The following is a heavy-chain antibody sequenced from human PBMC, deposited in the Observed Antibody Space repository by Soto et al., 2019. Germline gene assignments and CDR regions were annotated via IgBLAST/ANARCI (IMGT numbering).Heavy chain of an antibody. CDR3: GRHCGVDCYPPYYYYGMDV. CDR2: IIPIFGTA. D-gene: IGHD2-21*02. Sequence: QVQLVQSGAEVKKPGSSVKVSCKASGGTFSSYAISWVRQAPGQGLEWMGGIIPIFGTANYAQKFKGRVTITADEPTSTAYMELSSLRLENTAVYYCGRHCGVDCYPPYYYYGMDVWGQGTTVTVSS. V-gene: IGHV1-69*01. CDR1: GGTFSSYA. J-gene: IGHJ6*02.